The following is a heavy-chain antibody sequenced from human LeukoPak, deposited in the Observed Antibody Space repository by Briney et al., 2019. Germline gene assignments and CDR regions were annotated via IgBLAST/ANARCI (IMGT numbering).Heavy chain of an antibody. D-gene: IGHD2-2*01. CDR1: GFTFSSYN. J-gene: IGHJ4*02. CDR3: ARVISSTSRVVDY. Sequence: GGSLRLSCVASGFTFSSYNMNWLRQAPGKGLEWVSYISSSSSTIYYADSVKGRFTISRDNAKNSLYLQMNSLRAEDTAVYYCARVISSTSRVVDYWGQGTLVTVSS. V-gene: IGHV3-48*01. CDR2: ISSSSSTI.